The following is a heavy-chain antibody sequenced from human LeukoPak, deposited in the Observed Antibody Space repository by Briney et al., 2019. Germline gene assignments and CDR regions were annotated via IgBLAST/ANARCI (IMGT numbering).Heavy chain of an antibody. D-gene: IGHD4-17*01. V-gene: IGHV2-5*01. J-gene: IGHJ3*02. CDR3: AHSKGGDTPLSAFDI. Sequence: KESGPTLVKPTQTLTLTCTFSGFSLSTGGGGVGWIRQPPGKALEWLSLIYWNDDKRYSPSLKSRLTITKHTSKNQVVLTITNMDPVDTATYYCAHSKGGDTPLSAFDIWGQGTMVTVSS. CDR1: GFSLSTGGGG. CDR2: IYWNDDK.